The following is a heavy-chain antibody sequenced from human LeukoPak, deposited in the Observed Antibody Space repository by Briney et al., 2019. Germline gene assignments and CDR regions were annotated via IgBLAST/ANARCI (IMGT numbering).Heavy chain of an antibody. CDR3: ARGGDTAMVTVAFDI. CDR2: ISSSSSTI. J-gene: IGHJ3*02. Sequence: GGSLRLSCAASGFTFSSYEMNWVRQAPGKGLEWVSYISSSSSTIYYADSVKGRFTISRDNAKNSLYLQMNSLRAEDTAVYYCARGGDTAMVTVAFDIWGQGTMVTVSS. CDR1: GFTFSSYE. V-gene: IGHV3-48*01. D-gene: IGHD5-18*01.